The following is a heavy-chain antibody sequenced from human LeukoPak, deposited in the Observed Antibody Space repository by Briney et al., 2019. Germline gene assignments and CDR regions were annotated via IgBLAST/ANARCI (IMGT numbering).Heavy chain of an antibody. V-gene: IGHV1-2*02. D-gene: IGHD1-1*01. CDR2: INPNSGGT. CDR3: ARSTGTTSSFDY. Sequence: ASVKVSCKASGYTFTGYYMHWVRQAPGQGLEWMGWINPNSGGTNYAQKFQGRVTMTRDTSISTAYMELSRLRSDDTAVYYCARSTGTTSSFDYWGQRTLVTISS. CDR1: GYTFTGYY. J-gene: IGHJ4*02.